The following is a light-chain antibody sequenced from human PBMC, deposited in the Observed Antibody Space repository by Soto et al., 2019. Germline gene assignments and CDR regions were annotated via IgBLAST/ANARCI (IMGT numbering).Light chain of an antibody. CDR3: QVWDSGSAHVV. V-gene: IGLV3-21*01. Sequence: SYELTQPPSVSVAPGKTASSSCGGNDIGSKGVHWYQPKPGQAPVLVIYSDTDLPPVITERFSGSNSATLATLTISRVEAGDEADYYCQVWDSGSAHVVFGGGTKVTVL. J-gene: IGLJ2*01. CDR2: SDT. CDR1: DIGSKG.